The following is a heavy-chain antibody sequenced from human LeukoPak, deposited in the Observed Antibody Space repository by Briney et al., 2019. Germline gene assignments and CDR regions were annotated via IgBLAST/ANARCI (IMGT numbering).Heavy chain of an antibody. Sequence: GESLKISCKGSGYSFTSYWIGWVRQMPGKGLEWMGIIYPGDSDTSYSPFFQGQATTSAAKSITTSYLQWSSLKAADTAMYYCARHDYGDVDYWGQGTLVTVSS. CDR3: ARHDYGDVDY. CDR1: GYSFTSYW. CDR2: IYPGDSDT. D-gene: IGHD4-17*01. J-gene: IGHJ4*02. V-gene: IGHV5-51*01.